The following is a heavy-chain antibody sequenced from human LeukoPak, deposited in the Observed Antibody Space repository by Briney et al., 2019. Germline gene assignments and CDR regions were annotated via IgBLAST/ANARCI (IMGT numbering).Heavy chain of an antibody. CDR2: IDPGDSDT. CDR3: ARLSLHITNEGGAFDI. D-gene: IGHD3-10*01. CDR1: GYSFTSYW. V-gene: IGHV5-51*01. Sequence: GESLKISCKGSGYSFTSYWIGWVRQMPGKGLEWMGIIDPGDSDTRYSPSFQGQVTISADKPISTAYLQWSSLKASDTAMYYCARLSLHITNEGGAFDIWGQATMVTVSS. J-gene: IGHJ3*02.